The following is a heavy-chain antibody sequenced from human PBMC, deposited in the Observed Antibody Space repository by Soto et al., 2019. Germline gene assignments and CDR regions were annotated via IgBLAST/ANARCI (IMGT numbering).Heavy chain of an antibody. V-gene: IGHV4-4*02. Sequence: SETLSLTXAVSGGSISSSNWWSWVRQPPGKGLEWIGEIYHSGSTNYNPSLKSRVTISVDKSKNQFSLKLSSVTAADTAVYYCARDVHVDTAMVSYYYGMDVWGQGTTVTVSS. CDR1: GGSISSSNW. J-gene: IGHJ6*02. CDR3: ARDVHVDTAMVSYYYGMDV. CDR2: IYHSGST. D-gene: IGHD5-18*01.